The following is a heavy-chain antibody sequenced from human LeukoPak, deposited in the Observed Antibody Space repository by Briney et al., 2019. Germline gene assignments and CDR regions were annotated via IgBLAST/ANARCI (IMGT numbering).Heavy chain of an antibody. J-gene: IGHJ4*02. D-gene: IGHD6-13*01. Sequence: SVKVSCKASGGTFSSYAISWVRQAPGQGLEWMGGIIPIFGTANYAQKFQGRVTITADESTSTAYMELSSLRSEDTAVYYCARSGIAAAGIFDYWGQGTPVTVSS. CDR2: IIPIFGTA. CDR1: GGTFSSYA. V-gene: IGHV1-69*01. CDR3: ARSGIAAAGIFDY.